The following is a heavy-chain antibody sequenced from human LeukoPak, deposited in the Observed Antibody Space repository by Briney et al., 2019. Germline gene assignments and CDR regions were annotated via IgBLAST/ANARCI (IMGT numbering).Heavy chain of an antibody. J-gene: IGHJ3*02. V-gene: IGHV4-59*01. CDR2: INSNGNT. D-gene: IGHD1-26*01. Sequence: SETLSLTCIVSGGSFSSSYWSWIRQPPGKGLERIAYINSNGNTNSNPSLKSRVTIAVDTSQSQFSLKLSSVTAADTAVYYCARGLVGLTPHAGVFQIWGQGTKVTVSS. CDR1: GGSFSSSY. CDR3: ARGLVGLTPHAGVFQI.